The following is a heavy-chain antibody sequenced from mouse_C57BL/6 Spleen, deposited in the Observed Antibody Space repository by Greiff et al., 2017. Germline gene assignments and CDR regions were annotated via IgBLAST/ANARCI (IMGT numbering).Heavy chain of an antibody. CDR3: ARSPYDYDGGFDY. Sequence: VQVVESGAELVKPGASVKMSCKASGYTFTTYPIEWMKQNHGKSLEWIGNFHPYNDDTKYNEKFKGKATLTVEKSSSTVYLELSRLTSDDSAVYYCARSPYDYDGGFDYWGQGTTLTVSS. V-gene: IGHV1-47*01. D-gene: IGHD2-4*01. CDR1: GYTFTTYP. J-gene: IGHJ2*01. CDR2: FHPYNDDT.